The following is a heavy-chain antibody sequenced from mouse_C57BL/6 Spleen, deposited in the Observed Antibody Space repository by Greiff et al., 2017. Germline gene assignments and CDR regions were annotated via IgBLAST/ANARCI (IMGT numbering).Heavy chain of an antibody. CDR3: ARGRGNWDYFDY. V-gene: IGHV1-55*01. D-gene: IGHD4-1*02. CDR1: GYTFTSYW. J-gene: IGHJ2*01. CDR2: IYPGSGST. Sequence: QVQLKQPGAELVKPGASVKMSCKASGYTFTSYWITWVKQRPGQGLEWIGDIYPGSGSTNYNEKFKSKATLTVDTSSSTAFMQLSSLTSEDAAVYYGARGRGNWDYFDYWGQGTTLTVSS.